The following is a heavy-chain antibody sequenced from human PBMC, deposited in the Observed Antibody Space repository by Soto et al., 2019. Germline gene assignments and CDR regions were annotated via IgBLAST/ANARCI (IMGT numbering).Heavy chain of an antibody. D-gene: IGHD3-22*01. J-gene: IGHJ4*02. Sequence: GGSLRLSCAASGFTFSNYGMHWVRQAPGKGLEYVSVISFDEGQTYYADSVKGRFTISRDNSKNTAYLQMSSLRPEDTAVYYCVKGEYYYDGSAYYPFDYWGQGRMVTVSS. CDR3: VKGEYYYDGSAYYPFDY. CDR2: ISFDEGQT. V-gene: IGHV3-30*18. CDR1: GFTFSNYG.